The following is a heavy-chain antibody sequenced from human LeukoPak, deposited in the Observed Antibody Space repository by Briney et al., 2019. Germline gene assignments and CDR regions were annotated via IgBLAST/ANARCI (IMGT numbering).Heavy chain of an antibody. D-gene: IGHD2-15*01. J-gene: IGHJ4*02. CDR1: GGSISSYF. CDR2: IYYSGST. Sequence: SETLSLTCTVSGGSISSYFWSWIRQPPGKGLEWIGYIYYSGSTNYNPSLKSRVTISVDTSKNQFSLKLSSVIAAGTAVYYCARVLCSAGSCYPLNWGQGTLVTLSS. CDR3: ARVLCSAGSCYPLN. V-gene: IGHV4-59*01.